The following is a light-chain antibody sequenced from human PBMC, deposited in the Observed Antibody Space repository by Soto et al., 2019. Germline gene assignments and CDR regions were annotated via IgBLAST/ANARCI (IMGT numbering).Light chain of an antibody. CDR2: QTS. V-gene: IGKV3-11*01. J-gene: IGKJ5*01. Sequence: EIVLTQSPATLSSFPGDRVTLSCRASQYINTRLAWYQHRPGQAPRLLIYQTSLRAAGIPARFSASGSGTDFTLTISDVQPDDFATYYCQQCNSYSITFGQGTRLEIK. CDR1: QYINTR. CDR3: QQCNSYSIT.